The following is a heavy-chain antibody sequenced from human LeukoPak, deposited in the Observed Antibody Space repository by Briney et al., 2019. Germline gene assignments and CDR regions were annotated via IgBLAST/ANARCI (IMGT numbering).Heavy chain of an antibody. V-gene: IGHV1-8*01. CDR3: ARDQEAFDY. J-gene: IGHJ4*02. CDR1: GYTFTSYD. Sequence: GASVKVSCKASGYTFTSYDFNWVRQAPGQGPEWIGWMNPNSGTTGYAQKFQGRVTVTRDTSTSTVHMELSGLRSEDTAVYYCARDQEAFDYWGQGTLVTVSS. CDR2: MNPNSGTT.